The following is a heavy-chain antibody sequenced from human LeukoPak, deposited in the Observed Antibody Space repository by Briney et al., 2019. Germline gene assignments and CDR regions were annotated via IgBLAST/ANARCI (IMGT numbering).Heavy chain of an antibody. CDR3: AGLSSGWYVNDY. CDR2: IYYSGST. Sequence: PSETLSLTCTVSGGSISSGDYYWSWIRQPPGKGLEWIGYIYYSGSTYYNPSLESRVTMSVDTSKNQFSLKLSSVTAADTAVYYCAGLSSGWYVNDYWGQGTLVTVSS. D-gene: IGHD6-19*01. J-gene: IGHJ4*02. V-gene: IGHV4-30-4*02. CDR1: GGSISSGDYY.